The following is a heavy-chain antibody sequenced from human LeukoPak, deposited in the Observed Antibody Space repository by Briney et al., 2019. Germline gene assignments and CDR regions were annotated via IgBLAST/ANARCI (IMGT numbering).Heavy chain of an antibody. J-gene: IGHJ6*03. D-gene: IGHD3-10*01. V-gene: IGHV4-34*01. CDR2: INHSGST. Sequence: SETLSLTCAVYGGSFSGYYWSWIRQPPGKGLEWIGEINHSGSTNYNPSLKSRVTISVDTSKNQFSLKLSSVTAADTAVYYCARGLGGSGSYWGTYYYYYMDAWGKGTTVTVSS. CDR1: GGSFSGYY. CDR3: ARGLGGSGSYWGTYYYYYMDA.